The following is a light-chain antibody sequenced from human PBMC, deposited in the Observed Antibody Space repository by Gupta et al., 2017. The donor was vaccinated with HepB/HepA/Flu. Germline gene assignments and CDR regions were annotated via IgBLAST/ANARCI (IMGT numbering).Light chain of an antibody. CDR2: KDS. V-gene: IGKV2-30*02. CDR1: QSRGHGDGNNY. CDR3: RQGKQCPYT. Sequence: DVVLTQSSLSLTVSLGQLASISCRSSQSRGHGDGNNYLNWFQQRPGQSPRLLIYKDSNRDCGVPDRFSGSGSGTDFTLKISRGEAEDVGVYYCRQGKQCPYTFGQGTKVEIK. J-gene: IGKJ2*01.